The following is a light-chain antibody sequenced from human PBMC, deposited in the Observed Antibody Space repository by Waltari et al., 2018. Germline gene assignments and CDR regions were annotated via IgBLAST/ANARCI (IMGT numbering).Light chain of an antibody. CDR1: HSVNWY. V-gene: IGKV3-11*01. CDR3: QQRRNWPLT. J-gene: IGKJ4*01. CDR2: DAS. Sequence: SCRASHSVNWYLAWYQQRPGQAPRLLIYDASNRATVIPARFSGSVSETDFTLTISSLQPEDSSVYYCQQRRNWPLTFGGGTKVEIK.